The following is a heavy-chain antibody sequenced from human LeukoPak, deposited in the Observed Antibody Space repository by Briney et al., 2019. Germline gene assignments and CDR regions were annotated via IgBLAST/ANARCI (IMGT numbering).Heavy chain of an antibody. J-gene: IGHJ2*01. CDR1: GYTFTGYY. Sequence: ASVKVSCKASGYTFTGYYMHWVRQAPGQGLEWMGWINPNSGGTNYAQKFQGRVTMTRDTSISTAYMELSRLRSDDTAVYYCASSPGAPYGSGSSSWYFDLWGRGTLVTVSS. CDR2: INPNSGGT. CDR3: ASSPGAPYGSGSSSWYFDL. D-gene: IGHD3-10*01. V-gene: IGHV1-2*02.